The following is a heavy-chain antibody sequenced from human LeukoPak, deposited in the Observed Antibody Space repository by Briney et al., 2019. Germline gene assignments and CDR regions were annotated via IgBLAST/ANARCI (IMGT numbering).Heavy chain of an antibody. V-gene: IGHV1-2*02. CDR2: INANSGVT. D-gene: IGHD3-10*01. CDR3: ATDGGETLGELYDAFDI. Sequence: ASVKVSCEASGYTFTGYYMHWVRQAPGQGLEWMGWINANSGVTNYAQKLQGRVTMTRDTAISTAYMELSRLGSDDTALYYRATDGGETLGELYDAFDIWGQGTMVTVSS. CDR1: GYTFTGYY. J-gene: IGHJ3*02.